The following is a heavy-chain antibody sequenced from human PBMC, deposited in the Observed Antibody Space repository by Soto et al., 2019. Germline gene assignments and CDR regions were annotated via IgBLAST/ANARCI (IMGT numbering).Heavy chain of an antibody. CDR1: GFTFSSYG. J-gene: IGHJ4*02. CDR2: IWYDGSNK. Sequence: PGGSLRLSCAASGFTFSSYGMHWVRQAPGKGLEWVAVIWYDGSNKYYADSVKGRFTISRDNSKNTLYLQMNSLRAEDTAVYYCASVFGELVGHFDYWGQGTLVTVSS. D-gene: IGHD3-10*01. CDR3: ASVFGELVGHFDY. V-gene: IGHV3-33*01.